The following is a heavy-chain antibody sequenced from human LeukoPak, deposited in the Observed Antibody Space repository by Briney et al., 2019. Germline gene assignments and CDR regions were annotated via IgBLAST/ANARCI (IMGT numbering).Heavy chain of an antibody. CDR3: ARDHSSSWYVDY. CDR2: ISSSSSYI. Sequence: GGSLRLSCAASGFTFSSYSTNWVRQAPGKGLEWVSSISSSSSYIYYADSVKGRFTISRDNAKNSLYLQMNSLRAEDTAVYYCARDHSSSWYVDYWGQGTLVTVSS. V-gene: IGHV3-21*01. D-gene: IGHD6-13*01. CDR1: GFTFSSYS. J-gene: IGHJ4*02.